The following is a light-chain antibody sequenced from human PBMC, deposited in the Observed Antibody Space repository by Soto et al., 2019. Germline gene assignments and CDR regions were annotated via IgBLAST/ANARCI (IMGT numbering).Light chain of an antibody. CDR1: SSNIGNNY. V-gene: IGLV1-51*01. CDR2: DND. J-gene: IGLJ2*01. Sequence: QSALTQPPSVSAAPGQKVTISCSGSSSNIGNNYVSWYQQFPGTAPKLVIYDNDKRPSGIPDRFSGSKSGTSATLAITGLQTGDEADYYCGTLDGSLSALFGGGTKLTVL. CDR3: GTLDGSLSAL.